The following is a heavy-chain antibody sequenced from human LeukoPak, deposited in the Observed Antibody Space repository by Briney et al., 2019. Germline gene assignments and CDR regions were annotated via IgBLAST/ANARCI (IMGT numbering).Heavy chain of an antibody. D-gene: IGHD1-26*01. CDR2: IKQDGSEK. J-gene: IGHJ4*02. CDR3: ARRIVGPSVFVY. Sequence: GGSLRLSCAASGFTFSSYWMSWVRQAPGKGLEWVANIKQDGSEKFYVDSVKGRFTIFRDNAKNSVYLQMNSLRAEDTAVYYCARRIVGPSVFVYWGQGTLVTVSS. V-gene: IGHV3-7*01. CDR1: GFTFSSYW.